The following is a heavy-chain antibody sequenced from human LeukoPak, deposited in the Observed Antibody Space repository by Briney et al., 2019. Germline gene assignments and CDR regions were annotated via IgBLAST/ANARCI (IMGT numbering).Heavy chain of an antibody. V-gene: IGHV3-30*04. CDR1: EFTFSSYA. Sequence: GGSLRLSCAASEFTFSSYAMHWVRQAPGKGLEWVAVISYDGSNKYYAGSVKGRFTISRDNSKNTLYLQMNSLRAEDTAVYYCARDEGIGLGQQLVQYYFDYWGQGTLVTVSS. CDR2: ISYDGSNK. CDR3: ARDEGIGLGQQLVQYYFDY. J-gene: IGHJ4*02. D-gene: IGHD6-13*01.